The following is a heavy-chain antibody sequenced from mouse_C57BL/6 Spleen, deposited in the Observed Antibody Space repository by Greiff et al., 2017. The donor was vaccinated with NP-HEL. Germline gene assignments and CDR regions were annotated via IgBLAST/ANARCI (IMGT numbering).Heavy chain of an antibody. D-gene: IGHD1-1*01. V-gene: IGHV1-26*01. CDR2: INPNNGGT. J-gene: IGHJ4*01. CDR3: ARSDYSYYYAMDY. Sequence: EVQLHQSGPELVKPGASVKISCKASGYTFTDYYMNWVKQSHGKSLEWIGDINPNNGGTSYNQKFKGKATLTVDKSSSTAYMELRSLTSEDSAVYYCARSDYSYYYAMDYWGQGTSVTVSS. CDR1: GYTFTDYY.